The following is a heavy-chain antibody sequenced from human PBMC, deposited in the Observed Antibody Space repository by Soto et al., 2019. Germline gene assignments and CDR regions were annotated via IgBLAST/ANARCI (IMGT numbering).Heavy chain of an antibody. D-gene: IGHD3-10*01. Sequence: QPXRALMVPWGPSAGTLSSSANSRVQRTPGRGLEWVSAISGSGETPYYADTVKGRFTISRDNYKTMLYLQMNSLRAEDTAVYYCAKDRRITMVRGVLRAFHYWGQGNLVTVSS. J-gene: IGHJ4*01. CDR3: AKDRRITMVRGVLRAFHY. V-gene: IGHV3-23*01. CDR2: ISGSGETP. CDR1: AGTLSSSA.